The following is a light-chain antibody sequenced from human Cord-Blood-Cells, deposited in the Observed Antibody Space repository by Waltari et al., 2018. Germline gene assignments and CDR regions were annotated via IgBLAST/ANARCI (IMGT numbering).Light chain of an antibody. CDR3: QQYGSSTGLT. CDR1: QSVSSHY. CDR2: GSS. V-gene: IGKV3-20*01. J-gene: IGKJ4*01. Sequence: EIVLTQSPGTLSLSPGERATLSCRASQSVSSHYLAWYQQRPGQAPRLLIYGSSSRATGIPDSFSGSVSGTDFTLTISRLEPEDFAVYYCQQYGSSTGLTFGGGTKVEIK.